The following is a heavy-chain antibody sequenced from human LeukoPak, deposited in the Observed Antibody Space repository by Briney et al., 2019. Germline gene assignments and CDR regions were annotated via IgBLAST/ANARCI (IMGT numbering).Heavy chain of an antibody. CDR1: GDSISSYY. CDR3: ARVGPYCSSTSCYDY. V-gene: IGHV4-59*01. CDR2: IYYSGSP. D-gene: IGHD2-2*01. J-gene: IGHJ4*02. Sequence: SETLSLTCTVSGDSISSYYWSWIRQPPGKGLEWIGYIYYSGSPNYHPSLKSRVTISVDTSKNQFSLKLSSVTAADTAVYYCARVGPYCSSTSCYDYWGQGTLVTVSS.